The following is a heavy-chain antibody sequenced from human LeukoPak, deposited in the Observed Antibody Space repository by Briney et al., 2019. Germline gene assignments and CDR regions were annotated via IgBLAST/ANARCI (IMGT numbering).Heavy chain of an antibody. CDR1: GFTFSSNY. CDR3: AKDVDYGSGGNFYYFDY. Sequence: GGSLRLSCAASGFTFSSNYMSWVRQAPGKGLEWVSGISWNSGNIGYADSVKGRFTISRDNAKNSLYLQMNSLRAEDMALYYCAKDVDYGSGGNFYYFDYWGEGTLVTVSP. D-gene: IGHD3-10*01. J-gene: IGHJ4*02. CDR2: ISWNSGNI. V-gene: IGHV3-9*03.